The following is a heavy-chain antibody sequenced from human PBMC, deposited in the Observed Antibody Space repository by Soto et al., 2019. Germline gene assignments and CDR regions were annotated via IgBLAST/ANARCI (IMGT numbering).Heavy chain of an antibody. CDR3: ASVGVQDAFAI. D-gene: IGHD3-16*01. CDR1: GFVVDRTY. CDR2: IYRGGGT. Sequence: EVQLVETGGGLIQPGGSLRLSCAASGFVVDRTYMTWVRQAPGKGLEWVSVIYRGGGTYYADSVEGRFTISRDTSKNTLHLQMSDLRAEDTALYYCASVGVQDAFAIWGQGTMVPVS. V-gene: IGHV3-53*02. J-gene: IGHJ3*02.